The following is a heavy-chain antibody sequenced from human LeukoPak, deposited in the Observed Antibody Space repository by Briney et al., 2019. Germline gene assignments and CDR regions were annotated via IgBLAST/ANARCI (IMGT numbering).Heavy chain of an antibody. CDR2: ISSSSSTI. Sequence: GGSLRLSCAASGFTFSDYYMSWIRQAPGKGLEWVSYISSSSSTIYYADSVKGRFTISRDNAKNSLYLQMNSLRAEDTAVYYCASQGLSDAFDIWGQGTMVTVSS. J-gene: IGHJ3*02. D-gene: IGHD2-2*01. CDR1: GFTFSDYY. CDR3: ASQGLSDAFDI. V-gene: IGHV3-11*04.